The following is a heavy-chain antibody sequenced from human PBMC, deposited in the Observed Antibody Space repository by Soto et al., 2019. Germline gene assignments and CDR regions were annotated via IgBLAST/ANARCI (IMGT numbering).Heavy chain of an antibody. D-gene: IGHD6-13*01. V-gene: IGHV4-34*01. CDR2: INHSGST. CDR3: ARVDVAAAGFSFDCFNP. CDR1: GGSFSGYY. J-gene: IGHJ5*02. Sequence: SETLSLTCAVYGGSFSGYYWSWIRQPPGKGLEWIGEINHSGSTNYNPSLKSRVTISVDTSKNQFSLKLSSVTAADTAVYYCARVDVAAAGFSFDCFNPGGQEPLVTVSS.